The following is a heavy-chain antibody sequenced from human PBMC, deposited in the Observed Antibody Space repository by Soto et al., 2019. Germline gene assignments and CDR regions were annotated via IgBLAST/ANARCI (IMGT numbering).Heavy chain of an antibody. CDR3: ARDPSGYGYYYYYMDV. V-gene: IGHV3-7*01. CDR2: IKQDGSEK. CDR1: GFTFSSYW. Sequence: GGSLRLSCAASGFTFSSYWMSWVRQAPGKGLEWVANIKQDGSEKYYVDSVKGRFTISRDNAKNSLYLQMNSLRAEDTAVYYCARDPSGYGYYYYYMDVWGKGTTVTVSS. D-gene: IGHD5-12*01. J-gene: IGHJ6*03.